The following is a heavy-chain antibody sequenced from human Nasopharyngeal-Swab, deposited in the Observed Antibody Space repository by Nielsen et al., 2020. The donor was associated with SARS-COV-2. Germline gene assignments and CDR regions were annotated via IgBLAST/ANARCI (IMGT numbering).Heavy chain of an antibody. D-gene: IGHD3-9*01. CDR3: AKSNDILTGYSFDY. J-gene: IGHJ4*02. Sequence: GESLKISCAASGFTFSSYSMNWVRQAPGKGLEWVSYISSSSSTIYYADSVKGRFTISRDNAKNSLYLQMNSLRAEGTAVYYCAKSNDILTGYSFDYWGQGTLVTVSS. CDR1: GFTFSSYS. V-gene: IGHV3-48*04. CDR2: ISSSSSTI.